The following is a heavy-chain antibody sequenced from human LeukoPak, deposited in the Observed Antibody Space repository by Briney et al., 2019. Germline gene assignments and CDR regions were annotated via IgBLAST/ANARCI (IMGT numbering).Heavy chain of an antibody. J-gene: IGHJ3*01. CDR3: AKARIASAGTGAFDV. CDR2: FSATDGSA. D-gene: IGHD6-13*01. CDR1: GFTVSSHG. V-gene: IGHV3-23*01. Sequence: AGGSLRLSCAASGFTVSSHGMTWVRQAPGKGLEWVSAFSATDGSAQYAESVKGRFTISRDNSKNSLYLQMNSLRDEDTAVYYCAKARIASAGTGAFDVWGQGTMVTVSS.